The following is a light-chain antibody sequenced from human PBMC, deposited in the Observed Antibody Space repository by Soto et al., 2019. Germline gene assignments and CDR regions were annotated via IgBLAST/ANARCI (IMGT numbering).Light chain of an antibody. CDR1: QSVSSSY. V-gene: IGKV3-20*01. CDR3: QQYVSSPYT. CDR2: GAS. J-gene: IGKJ2*01. Sequence: EIVLTQSPGTLSLSPGERATLSCRASQSVSSSYLAWYQQKSGQAPSLLSYGASSRATGIPDRFSGSGSETDFTLTISRLEPEDFAVYNCQQYVSSPYTFGQGTKLEI.